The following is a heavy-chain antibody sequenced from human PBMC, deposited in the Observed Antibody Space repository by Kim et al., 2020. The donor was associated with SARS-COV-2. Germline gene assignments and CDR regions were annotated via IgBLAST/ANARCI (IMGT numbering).Heavy chain of an antibody. J-gene: IGHJ6*02. CDR2: IYYSGST. V-gene: IGHV4-59*13. CDR1: GGSISSYY. D-gene: IGHD3-10*01. Sequence: SETLSLTCTVSGGSISSYYWNWIRQPPGKGLEWIGYIYYSGSTNYNPSLKGRVTISVDTSKNQFSLKVSSVTAADTAVYYCARSLLVRGLIGYYYGLDFWGQGTTVTVSS. CDR3: ARSLLVRGLIGYYYGLDF.